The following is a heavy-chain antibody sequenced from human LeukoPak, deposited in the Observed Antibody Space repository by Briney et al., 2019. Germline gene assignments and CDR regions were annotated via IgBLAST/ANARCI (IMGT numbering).Heavy chain of an antibody. V-gene: IGHV3-23*01. CDR1: GFTFSSYA. J-gene: IGHJ4*02. D-gene: IGHD2-21*01. CDR2: ISGSGGST. Sequence: GGSLRLSCAASGFTFSSYAVSWVRQAPGKGLEWVSAISGSGGSTYYADSVKGRFTISRDNSKNTLYLQMNSLRAEDTAIYYCAKLTGDSPIDYWGQGTLVTVSS. CDR3: AKLTGDSPIDY.